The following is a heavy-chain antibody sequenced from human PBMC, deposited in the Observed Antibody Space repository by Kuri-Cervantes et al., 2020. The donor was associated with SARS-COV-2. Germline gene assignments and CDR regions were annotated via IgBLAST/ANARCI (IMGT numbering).Heavy chain of an antibody. CDR1: GFTFRSYD. CDR2: IGTAGDP. Sequence: GEFLKISCSASGFTFRSYDMHWVRQATGKGLEWDSAIGTAGDPYYPGSVKGRFTISREDAKNSLYLQMNSLSAGDSAVYYCARASVPYGYSSERDYYGMDVWGQGTTVTVSS. J-gene: IGHJ6*02. D-gene: IGHD5-18*01. V-gene: IGHV3-13*05. CDR3: ARASVPYGYSSERDYYGMDV.